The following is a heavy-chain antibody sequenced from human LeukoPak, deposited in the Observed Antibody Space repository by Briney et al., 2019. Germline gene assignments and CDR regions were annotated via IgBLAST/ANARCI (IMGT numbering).Heavy chain of an antibody. CDR1: GFTFSRHS. J-gene: IGHJ5*02. CDR2: ISTSSSYI. V-gene: IGHV3-21*01. CDR3: ARGSSNIAGRTNCSAP. Sequence: GGSLRLSCAASGFTFSRHSMNWVRQAPGKGLEWVSSISTSSSYIDYADSVKGRFTIFRDNAKNSLYLQMNSLRADDTAVYYFARGSSNIAGRTNCSAPGARGTL. D-gene: IGHD6-6*01.